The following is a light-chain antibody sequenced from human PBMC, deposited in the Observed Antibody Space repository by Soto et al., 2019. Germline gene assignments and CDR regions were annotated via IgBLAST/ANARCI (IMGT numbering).Light chain of an antibody. CDR1: SSDVGGYNH. V-gene: IGLV2-11*01. CDR3: CSFAGSYSYV. J-gene: IGLJ1*01. Sequence: QSVLTQPRSVSGSLGQSVTISCTGTSSDVGGYNHVSWYEQHPGKASKLMIYDVTKRPSGVPDRFSGSKSGNTASLTISGLQAEDEADYYCCSFAGSYSYVFGIGTKVTVL. CDR2: DVT.